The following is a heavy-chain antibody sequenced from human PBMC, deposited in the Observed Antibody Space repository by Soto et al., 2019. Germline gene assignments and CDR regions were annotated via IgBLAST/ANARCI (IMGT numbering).Heavy chain of an antibody. Sequence: ASVKVSCKASGYTFTGYYMHWVRQAPGQGLEWMGWINPNSGGTNYAQKFQGWVTMTRDTSISTAYMELSRLRSDDTAVYYCARDRPSFYSNFSEYYYYGMDVWGQGTTVTVSS. D-gene: IGHD4-4*01. CDR2: INPNSGGT. V-gene: IGHV1-2*04. CDR3: ARDRPSFYSNFSEYYYYGMDV. J-gene: IGHJ6*02. CDR1: GYTFTGYY.